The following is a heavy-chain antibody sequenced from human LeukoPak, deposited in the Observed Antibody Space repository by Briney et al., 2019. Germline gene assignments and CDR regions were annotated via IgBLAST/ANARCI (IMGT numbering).Heavy chain of an antibody. V-gene: IGHV4-39*07. CDR3: ARDLFHTVTKFDY. CDR2: IYYSGST. Sequence: PSETLSLTCTVSGGSISSSSYYWGWIRQPPGKGLEWIGSIYYSGSTYYNPSLKSRVTISVDTSKNQFSLKLSSVTAADTAVYYCARDLFHTVTKFDYWGQGTLVTVSS. CDR1: GGSISSSSYY. D-gene: IGHD4-17*01. J-gene: IGHJ4*02.